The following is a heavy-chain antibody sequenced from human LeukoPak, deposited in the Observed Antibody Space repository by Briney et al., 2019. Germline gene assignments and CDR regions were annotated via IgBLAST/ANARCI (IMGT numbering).Heavy chain of an antibody. V-gene: IGHV1-2*02. CDR2: INPNSCGT. CDR1: GYTFTGYY. J-gene: IGHJ4*02. D-gene: IGHD2-2*02. CDR3: ARVAIPGTETFDY. Sequence: GASVKVSCKTSGYTFTGYYMHWVRQAPGQGLEWMGWINPNSCGTNYAQKFQGRVTMTRDTSITAVYMELSRLRSDDTAVYYCARVAIPGTETFDYWGQGTLVTVSS.